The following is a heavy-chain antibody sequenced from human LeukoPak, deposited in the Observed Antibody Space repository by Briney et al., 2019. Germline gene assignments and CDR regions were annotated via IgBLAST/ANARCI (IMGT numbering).Heavy chain of an antibody. D-gene: IGHD5-12*01. CDR2: INQDGSQT. V-gene: IGHV3-7*01. J-gene: IGHJ4*02. CDR1: GFAFSDYW. Sequence: GGSLRLSCTASGFAFSDYWMSWVRQAPGKGLEWLANINQDGSQTSYVDSVRGRFTVSRDNAKNSLYLQMNSLRADDTAVYYCARDSSPRYSGYDWVYWGRGTLVPSPQ. CDR3: ARDSSPRYSGYDWVY.